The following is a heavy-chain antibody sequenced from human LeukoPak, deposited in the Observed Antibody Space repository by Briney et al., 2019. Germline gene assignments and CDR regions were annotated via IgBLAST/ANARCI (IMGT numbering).Heavy chain of an antibody. D-gene: IGHD3-9*01. J-gene: IGHJ4*02. V-gene: IGHV3-9*01. CDR3: AKGENGGLRYFDFDY. CDR1: GFTFDDYA. Sequence: GGSLSLSCAASGFTFDDYAMHWVRQAPGKGLEWVSGISWNSGSIGYADSVKGRFTISRDNAKNSLYLQMNSLRAEDTALYYCAKGENGGLRYFDFDYWGQGTLVTVSS. CDR2: ISWNSGSI.